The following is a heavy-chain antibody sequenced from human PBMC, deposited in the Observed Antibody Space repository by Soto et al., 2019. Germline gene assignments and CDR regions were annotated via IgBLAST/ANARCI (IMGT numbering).Heavy chain of an antibody. V-gene: IGHV4-39*01. CDR1: SGSVRSSSYY. J-gene: IGHJ4*02. D-gene: IGHD6-13*01. CDR3: ARHEGGAAADRPLDY. Sequence: QLRLQESGPGLVKSSETLSLTCTVSSGSVRSSSYYWGWIRQPPGKGLEWIASIYYSGRTHNNPALQSPVTLSIATYTNQFSLKLNSVTAADTAVYYCARHEGGAAADRPLDYWGQGTLVTVSS. CDR2: IYYSGRT.